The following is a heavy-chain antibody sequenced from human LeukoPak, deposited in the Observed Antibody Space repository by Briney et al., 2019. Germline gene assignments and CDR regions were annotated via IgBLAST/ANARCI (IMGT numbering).Heavy chain of an antibody. D-gene: IGHD2-2*01. CDR3: ARSGCSSTSCYGFWFDP. J-gene: IGHJ5*02. V-gene: IGHV1-18*01. CDR1: GYTFTSYG. CDR2: ISAYNGNT. Sequence: ASVTVSCKASGYTFTSYGISWVRQAPGQGLEWMGWISAYNGNTNYAQKLQGRVTMTTDTSTSTAYMELRSLRSDDTAVYYCARSGCSSTSCYGFWFDPWGQGTLVTVSS.